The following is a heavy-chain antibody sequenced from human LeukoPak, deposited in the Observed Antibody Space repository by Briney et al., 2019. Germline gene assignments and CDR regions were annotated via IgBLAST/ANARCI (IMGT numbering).Heavy chain of an antibody. CDR3: ARGADY. J-gene: IGHJ4*02. Sequence: GGSLRLSCAASGFTFNKYTMTWVRQAPGKGLDWVSSISSSGHYIYYADSLKGRFTISRDNSKNTLYLQMNSLRAEDTAVYYCARGADYWGQGTLVTVSS. CDR2: ISSSGHYI. V-gene: IGHV3-21*01. CDR1: GFTFNKYT.